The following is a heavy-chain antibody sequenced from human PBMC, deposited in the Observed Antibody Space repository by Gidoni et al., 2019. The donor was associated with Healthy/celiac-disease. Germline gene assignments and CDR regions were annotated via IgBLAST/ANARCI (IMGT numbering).Heavy chain of an antibody. D-gene: IGHD3-22*01. V-gene: IGHV3-53*01. Sequence: EGQLVESGGGLIQPGGSLRLSGAASGVTVSSNYMSWVRQAPGKGLEWLSVIYSGGSTYYADSVQGRFTISRDNSKNTLYLQMNSLRAEDTAVYYCARIDDSSGNDAFDIWGQGTMVTVSS. CDR1: GVTVSSNY. J-gene: IGHJ3*02. CDR3: ARIDDSSGNDAFDI. CDR2: IYSGGST.